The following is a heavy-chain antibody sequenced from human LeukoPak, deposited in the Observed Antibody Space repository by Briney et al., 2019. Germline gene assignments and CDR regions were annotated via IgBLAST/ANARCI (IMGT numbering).Heavy chain of an antibody. CDR1: GGSISTYY. V-gene: IGHV4-59*01. Sequence: PSETLSLTCSVSGGSISTYYWSWIRRPPGKGLEWIGNIYYSGSTNYNPSLKSRVTISVDTSKNQFSLKLSSVTAADTAVHYCARANYFDFWGQGTLVTVSS. J-gene: IGHJ4*02. CDR3: ARANYFDF. CDR2: IYYSGST.